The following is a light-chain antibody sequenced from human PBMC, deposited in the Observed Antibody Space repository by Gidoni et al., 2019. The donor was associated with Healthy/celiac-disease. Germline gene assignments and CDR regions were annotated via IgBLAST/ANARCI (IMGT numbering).Light chain of an antibody. Sequence: DVVMTPSPASLAVSLGGRATINCKSRQRVLYSSNNKNYLAWYQQKPGQPPKLLIYWASTRESGVPDRFSGSGSGTDFTLTISSLQAEDVAVYYCQQYYSTPRTFXQXTKVXIK. CDR1: QRVLYSSNNKNY. J-gene: IGKJ1*01. V-gene: IGKV4-1*01. CDR2: WAS. CDR3: QQYYSTPRT.